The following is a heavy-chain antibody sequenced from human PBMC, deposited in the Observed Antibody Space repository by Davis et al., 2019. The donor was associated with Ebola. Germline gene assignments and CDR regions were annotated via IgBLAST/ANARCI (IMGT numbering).Heavy chain of an antibody. CDR1: GFVFSSYV. CDR2: LGTSADT. Sequence: GGSLRLSCAASGFVFSSYVMSWVRQAPGKGLEWVSTLGTSADTYYADSVKGRFTISRDNAKNSLYLQMNTLRDEDTGVYYCATVSDFWSGYLDSWGQGTLVTVSS. CDR3: ATVSDFWSGYLDS. J-gene: IGHJ4*02. D-gene: IGHD3-3*01. V-gene: IGHV3-21*01.